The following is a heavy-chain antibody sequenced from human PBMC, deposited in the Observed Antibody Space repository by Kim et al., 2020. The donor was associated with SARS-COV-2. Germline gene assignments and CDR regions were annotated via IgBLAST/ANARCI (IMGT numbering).Heavy chain of an antibody. CDR1: GGSFSGYY. CDR2: INHSGST. D-gene: IGHD5-12*01. J-gene: IGHJ5*02. CDR3: ARAAPYGGYVGWPRPANWFDP. Sequence: SETLSLTCAVYGGSFSGYYWSWIRQPPGKGLEWIGEINHSGSTNYNPSLKSRVTISVDTSKNQFSLKPSSVTAADTAVYYCARAAPYGGYVGWPRPANWFDPWGQGTLVTVSS. V-gene: IGHV4-34*01.